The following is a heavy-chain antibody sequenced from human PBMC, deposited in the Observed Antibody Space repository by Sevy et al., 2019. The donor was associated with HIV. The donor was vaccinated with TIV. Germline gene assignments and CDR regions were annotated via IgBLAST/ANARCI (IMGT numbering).Heavy chain of an antibody. D-gene: IGHD3-22*01. CDR1: GYTLTELS. V-gene: IGHV1-24*01. CDR2: FDPEDGET. J-gene: IGHJ4*02. CDR3: ATVVGNYYDSSGYD. Sequence: ASVKVSCKVSGYTLTELSMHWVRQAPGKGLEWMGGFDPEDGETIYAQKFQGRVTMTEDTSTDTAYMELSSLRSEDTDVYYCATVVGNYYDSSGYDWGQGTLVTVSS.